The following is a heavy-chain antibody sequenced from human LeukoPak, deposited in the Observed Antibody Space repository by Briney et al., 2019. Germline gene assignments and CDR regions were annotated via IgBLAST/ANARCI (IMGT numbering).Heavy chain of an antibody. J-gene: IGHJ4*02. CDR2: INPNSGGT. Sequence: ASVKVSCKASGYTFTGYYMDWVRQAPGQGLEWMGWINPNSGGTNYAQKFQGRVTMTRATSINTAYMELSRLRSGDTAAYYCASLRLIDYWGQGALVTVSS. CDR1: GYTFTGYY. CDR3: ASLRLIDY. V-gene: IGHV1-2*02.